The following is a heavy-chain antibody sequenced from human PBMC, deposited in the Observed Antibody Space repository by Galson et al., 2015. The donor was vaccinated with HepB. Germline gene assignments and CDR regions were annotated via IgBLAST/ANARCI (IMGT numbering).Heavy chain of an antibody. J-gene: IGHJ3*02. D-gene: IGHD3-22*01. V-gene: IGHV3-30-3*01. Sequence: SLRLSCAASGFTFSSYAMHWVRQAPGKGLEWVAVISYDGSNKYYADSVKGRFTISRDNSKNTLYLQMNSLRAEDTAVYYCARVVDADSSGAFDIWGQGTMVTVSS. CDR3: ARVVDADSSGAFDI. CDR1: GFTFSSYA. CDR2: ISYDGSNK.